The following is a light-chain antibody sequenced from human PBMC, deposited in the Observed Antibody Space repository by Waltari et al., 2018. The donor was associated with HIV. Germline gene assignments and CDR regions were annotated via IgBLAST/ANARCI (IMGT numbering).Light chain of an antibody. J-gene: IGLJ2*01. CDR3: ATWDDRLSGVL. CDR1: SSNIGDNY. Sequence: QSVLAQPPSASGTPGQRVTISCSGSSSNIGDNYVYWYQQIPGTTPKHLIYRDNQWPSGVPDRFSGSKSGTAASLAISGLRSEDEAIYFCATWDDRLSGVLFGGGTKLTVL. CDR2: RDN. V-gene: IGLV1-47*01.